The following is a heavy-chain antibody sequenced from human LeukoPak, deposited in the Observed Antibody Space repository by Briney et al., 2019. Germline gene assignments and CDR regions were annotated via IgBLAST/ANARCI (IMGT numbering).Heavy chain of an antibody. D-gene: IGHD3-10*01. V-gene: IGHV1-69*04. J-gene: IGHJ4*02. CDR2: IIPILGIA. CDR3: ARDGGSGSYYSAY. CDR1: GGTFSSYA. Sequence: SVTVSCKASGGTFSSYAISWVRQAPGQGREWMGRIIPILGIANYAQKFQGRVTITADKSTSTAYMELSSLRSEDTAVYYCARDGGSGSYYSAYWGQGTLVTVSS.